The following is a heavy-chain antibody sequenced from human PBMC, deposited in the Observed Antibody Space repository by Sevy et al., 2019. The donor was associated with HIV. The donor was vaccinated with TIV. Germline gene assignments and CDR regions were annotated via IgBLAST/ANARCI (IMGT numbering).Heavy chain of an antibody. V-gene: IGHV1-24*01. D-gene: IGHD3-22*01. CDR2: FDPEDGEK. Sequence: ASVKVSCKVSGYTLTQLSMHWVRQAPGKGLEWMGSFDPEDGEKLYAQKFQGRVTMNEDTTTNTAYMELSSLRSEDTAVYYCATTKDYYDSSGSPFDYWGQGTLVTVSS. J-gene: IGHJ4*02. CDR1: GYTLTQLS. CDR3: ATTKDYYDSSGSPFDY.